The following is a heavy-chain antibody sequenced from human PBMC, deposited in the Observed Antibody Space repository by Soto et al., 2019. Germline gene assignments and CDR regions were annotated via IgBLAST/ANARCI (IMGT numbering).Heavy chain of an antibody. V-gene: IGHV4-4*02. CDR2: IYHSGST. D-gene: IGHD1-26*01. CDR3: ARLANGGSSENYYYYGMDV. J-gene: IGHJ6*02. CDR1: GGSISSSNW. Sequence: PSETLSLTCAVSGGSISSSNWWSWVRQPPGKGLEWIGEIYHSGSTNYNPSLKSRVTISVDKSKNQFSLKLSSVTAADTAVYYCARLANGGSSENYYYYGMDVWGQGTTVTVSS.